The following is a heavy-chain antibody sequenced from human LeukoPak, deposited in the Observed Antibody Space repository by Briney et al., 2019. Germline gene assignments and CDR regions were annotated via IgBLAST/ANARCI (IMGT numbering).Heavy chain of an antibody. CDR2: ISSSSSYI. J-gene: IGHJ4*02. CDR1: GFTFSSYS. V-gene: IGHV3-21*01. D-gene: IGHD5-18*01. CDR3: ARDKPYSSGPGGLFDY. Sequence: GGSLRLSCAASGFTFSSYSMNWVRQAPGKGLEWVSSISSSSSYIYYADSVKGRFTISRDNAKNSLYLQMNSLRAEDTAVYYCARDKPYSSGPGGLFDYWGQGTLVTVSS.